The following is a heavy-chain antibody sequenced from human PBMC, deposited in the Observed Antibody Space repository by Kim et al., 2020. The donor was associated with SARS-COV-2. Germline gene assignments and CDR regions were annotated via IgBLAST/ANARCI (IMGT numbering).Heavy chain of an antibody. CDR3: TRECDYSSCYYYGMDV. V-gene: IGHV3-49*03. CDR1: GFTFGDYA. CDR2: IRSKAYGGTT. J-gene: IGHJ6*02. D-gene: IGHD4-17*01. Sequence: GGSLRLSCTASGFTFGDYAMSWFRQAPGKGLEWVGFIRSKAYGGTTEYAASVKGRFTISRDDSKSIAYLQMNSLKTEDTAVYYCTRECDYSSCYYYGMDVWGQGTTVTVSS.